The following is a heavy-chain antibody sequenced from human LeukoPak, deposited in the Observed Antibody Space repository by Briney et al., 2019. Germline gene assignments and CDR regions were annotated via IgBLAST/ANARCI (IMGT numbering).Heavy chain of an antibody. CDR3: AREVGPFHQLDY. CDR1: GFTFSSYS. Sequence: PGGSLRLSCVASGFTFSSYSMHWVRQAPGKGLEWVAVISYDGSDQHYADSVKGRFTISRDISMNTLYLQMNSLRTEDTALYYCAREVGPFHQLDYWGQGTLVTVSS. CDR2: ISYDGSDQ. J-gene: IGHJ4*02. D-gene: IGHD5-24*01. V-gene: IGHV3-30*04.